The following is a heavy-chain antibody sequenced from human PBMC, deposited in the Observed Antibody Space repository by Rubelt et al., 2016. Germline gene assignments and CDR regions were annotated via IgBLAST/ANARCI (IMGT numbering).Heavy chain of an antibody. CDR2: ISRSGDTT. CDR3: AKGSGQTSGPIY. Sequence: EVQLLESGGGLVQPGGSLRLSCAASGFTFSTYAMSWVRQAPGKGLEWVSGISRSGDTTYYADSVKGRLTMSRANSKNTLYLQMDSLRVEDTAVFYCAKGSGQTSGPIYWGQGTLVTVSS. J-gene: IGHJ4*02. V-gene: IGHV3-23*01. D-gene: IGHD3-3*01. CDR1: GFTFSTYA.